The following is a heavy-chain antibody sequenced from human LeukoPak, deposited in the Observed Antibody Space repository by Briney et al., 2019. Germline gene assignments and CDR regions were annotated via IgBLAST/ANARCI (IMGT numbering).Heavy chain of an antibody. J-gene: IGHJ6*03. D-gene: IGHD6-13*01. CDR2: INPNSGGT. CDR3: ARSGYSSSWYIYHYYYYMDV. V-gene: IGHV1-2*02. CDR1: GYTFTGYY. Sequence: ASVKVSCKASGYTFTGYYMHWVRPAPGQGLEWMGWINPNSGGTNYAQKFQGRVTMTRDTSISTAYMELSRLRSDDTAVYYCARSGYSSSWYIYHYYYYMDVWGKGTTVTISS.